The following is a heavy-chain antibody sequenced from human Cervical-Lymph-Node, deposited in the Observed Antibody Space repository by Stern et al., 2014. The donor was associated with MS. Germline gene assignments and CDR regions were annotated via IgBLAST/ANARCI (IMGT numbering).Heavy chain of an antibody. Sequence: VKLVQSGAEVKKAGASVKVSCKASGYTFNGYYLHWVRPAPGQGLVWMGCIHPSSGGTGYSQKFQGWVTRTRDTSISTAYMELNRLRSDETAVYYCARVAPALGYGMDVWGQGTTVIVSS. CDR2: IHPSSGGT. V-gene: IGHV1-2*04. J-gene: IGHJ6*02. CDR3: ARVAPALGYGMDV. CDR1: GYTFNGYY.